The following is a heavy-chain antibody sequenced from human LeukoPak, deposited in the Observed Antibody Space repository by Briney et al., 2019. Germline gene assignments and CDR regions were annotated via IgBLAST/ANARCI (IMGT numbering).Heavy chain of an antibody. J-gene: IGHJ4*02. Sequence: GGSLRLSCAASGFTFSSYAMSWVRQAPGKGLEWVSAISGSGGSAYYADSVKGRFTISRDNSKNTLYLQMNSLRAEDTAVYYCAKDSLDTAMVLYFDYWGQGTLVTVSS. CDR3: AKDSLDTAMVLYFDY. D-gene: IGHD5-18*01. CDR2: ISGSGGSA. CDR1: GFTFSSYA. V-gene: IGHV3-23*01.